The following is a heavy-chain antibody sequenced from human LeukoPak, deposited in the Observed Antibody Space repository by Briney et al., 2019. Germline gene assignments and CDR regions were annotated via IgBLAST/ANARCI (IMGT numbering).Heavy chain of an antibody. J-gene: IGHJ4*02. D-gene: IGHD6-13*01. CDR3: AKNRHSSSFYYFDY. CDR2: IRYDGSNK. V-gene: IGHV3-30*02. Sequence: RGSLRLSCAASGFTFSSYGMHWVRQAPGKGLEWVTFIRYDGSNKYYADSVKGRFTVSRDNSKNTLYLQMNSLRAEDTAVYYCAKNRHSSSFYYFDYWGQGSLVTVSS. CDR1: GFTFSSYG.